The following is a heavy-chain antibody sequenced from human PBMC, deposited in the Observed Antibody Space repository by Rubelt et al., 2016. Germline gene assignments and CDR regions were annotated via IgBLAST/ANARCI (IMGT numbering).Heavy chain of an antibody. Sequence: QVQLQESGPGLVKPSETLSLTCTVSGYSISSGYYWGWIRQPPGKGLEWIGSIYHSGSTYYNPSLKSRVTISVDTAKNQFSLKLSSVTVADTAVYYCARDAIFSIAVAGNLYYFDYWGQGTLVTVSS. D-gene: IGHD6-19*01. V-gene: IGHV4-38-2*02. J-gene: IGHJ4*02. CDR2: IYHSGST. CDR1: GYSISSGYY. CDR3: ARDAIFSIAVAGNLYYFDY.